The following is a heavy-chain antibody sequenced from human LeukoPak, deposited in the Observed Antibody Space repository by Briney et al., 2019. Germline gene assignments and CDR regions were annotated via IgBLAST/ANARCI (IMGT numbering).Heavy chain of an antibody. J-gene: IGHJ3*02. D-gene: IGHD3-16*01. CDR1: GVSISSSSYF. V-gene: IGHV4-39*07. Sequence: PSETLSLTCTVSGVSISSSSYFWVWIRQPPGKGLEWIGSIYYSGSTYYNPSLKSRVTISVDTSKNQFSLKLSSVTAADTAVYYCAREGGLQAFDIWGQGTMVTVSS. CDR2: IYYSGST. CDR3: AREGGLQAFDI.